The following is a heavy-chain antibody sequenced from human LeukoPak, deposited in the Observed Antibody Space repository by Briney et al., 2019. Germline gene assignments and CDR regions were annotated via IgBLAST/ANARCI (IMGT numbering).Heavy chain of an antibody. V-gene: IGHV1-8*01. J-gene: IGHJ5*02. CDR1: GYTFTSFD. D-gene: IGHD1/OR15-1a*01. CDR3: ARVKYNWNNIFENWFDP. Sequence: ASVKVSCKASGYTFTSFDINWVRQATGQGLEWMGWMNYNSGNTGYAQKFQGRVIMTRNISISTAYMELSSLRSEDSAVYYCARVKYNWNNIFENWFDPWGQGTLVTVSS. CDR2: MNYNSGNT.